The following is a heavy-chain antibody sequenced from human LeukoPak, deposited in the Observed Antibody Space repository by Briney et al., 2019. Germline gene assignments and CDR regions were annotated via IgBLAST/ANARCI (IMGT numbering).Heavy chain of an antibody. D-gene: IGHD6-19*01. J-gene: IGHJ3*02. V-gene: IGHV3-21*01. CDR2: ISSSSSYI. Sequence: RPGGSLRLSCAASGFTFSSYSMNWVRQAPGKGLEWVSSISSSSSYIYYADSVMGRFTISRDNAKNSLYLQMNSLRAEDTAVYYCARDPGAEHDAFDIWGQGTMVTVSS. CDR3: ARDPGAEHDAFDI. CDR1: GFTFSSYS.